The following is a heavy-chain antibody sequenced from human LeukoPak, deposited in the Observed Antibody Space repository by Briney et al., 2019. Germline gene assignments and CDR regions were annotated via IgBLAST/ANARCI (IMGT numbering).Heavy chain of an antibody. CDR3: ARRSREVFDY. Sequence: SETLSLTRTVSGGSISSYYWSWIRQPPGKGLEWIGYIYTSGSTNYNPSLKSRVTISVDTSKNQFSLKLSSVTAADTAVYYCARRSREVFDYWGQGTLVTVSS. CDR1: GGSISSYY. V-gene: IGHV4-4*09. D-gene: IGHD1-26*01. CDR2: IYTSGST. J-gene: IGHJ4*02.